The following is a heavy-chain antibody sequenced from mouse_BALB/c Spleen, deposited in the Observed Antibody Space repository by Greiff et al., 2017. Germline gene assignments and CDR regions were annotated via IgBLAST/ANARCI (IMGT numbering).Heavy chain of an antibody. J-gene: IGHJ4*01. D-gene: IGHD2-2*01. V-gene: IGHV1S56*01. CDR1: GYTFTSYY. Sequence: QVQLQQSGPELVKPWASVRISCKASGYTFTSYYIHWVKQRPGQGLEWIGWIYPGNVNTKYNEKFKGKATLTADKSSSTAYMQLSSLTSEDSAVYFCARWDGYDPYYAMDYWGQGTSVTVSS. CDR2: IYPGNVNT. CDR3: ARWDGYDPYYAMDY.